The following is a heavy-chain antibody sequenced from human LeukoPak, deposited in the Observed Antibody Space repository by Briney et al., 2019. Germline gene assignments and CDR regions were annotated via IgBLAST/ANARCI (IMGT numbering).Heavy chain of an antibody. CDR2: TAGSGISK. Sequence: GGSLRLSCVASGFTFNNYAMSWVRQAPGRGLEWASSTAGSGISKDYADSVKGRFTISRDNSKNTLYLQMSSLRAEDTAVYYCVKDGFRNYWGQGTLVTVSS. CDR3: VKDGFRNY. J-gene: IGHJ4*02. CDR1: GFTFNNYA. V-gene: IGHV3-23*01. D-gene: IGHD3-10*01.